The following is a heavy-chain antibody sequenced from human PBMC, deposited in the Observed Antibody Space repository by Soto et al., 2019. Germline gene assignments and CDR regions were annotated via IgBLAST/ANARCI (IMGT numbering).Heavy chain of an antibody. Sequence: GGSLRLSCAASGFTCSSYAMSWVRQAPGKGLEWVSAISGSGGSTYYADSVKGRFTISRDNSKNTLYLQMNSLRAEDTAVYYCAKTTGGGDVPYYYYGMDVWGQGTTVTVSS. CDR1: GFTCSSYA. V-gene: IGHV3-23*01. CDR2: ISGSGGST. D-gene: IGHD4-17*01. CDR3: AKTTGGGDVPYYYYGMDV. J-gene: IGHJ6*02.